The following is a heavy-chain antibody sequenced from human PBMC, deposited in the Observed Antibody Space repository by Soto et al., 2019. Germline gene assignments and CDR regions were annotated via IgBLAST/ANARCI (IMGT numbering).Heavy chain of an antibody. CDR2: ISAYNGNT. Sequence: GASVKVSCKASGYTFTSYGISWVRQAPGQGLEWMGWISAYNGNTNYAQKFQGRVTITADESTSTAYMELSSLRSEDTAVYYCAAEYSSSSYGSGRYYGMDVWGQGTTVTVSS. CDR1: GYTFTSYG. CDR3: AAEYSSSSYGSGRYYGMDV. D-gene: IGHD6-6*01. J-gene: IGHJ6*02. V-gene: IGHV1-18*04.